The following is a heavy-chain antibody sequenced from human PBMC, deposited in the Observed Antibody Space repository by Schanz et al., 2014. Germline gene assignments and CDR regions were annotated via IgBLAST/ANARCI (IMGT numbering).Heavy chain of an antibody. CDR1: GFTFSRHA. J-gene: IGHJ4*02. CDR3: AGDWASGRYYSDS. V-gene: IGHV3-30*09. D-gene: IGHD1-26*01. Sequence: QVELVESGGGVVQPGRSLRLSCAASGFTFSRHAMHWVRQAAGKGLEWVAAITYDGSNKYYAESVKGRFAISRDNSKDTLYLQMNSLRTEDTAVYYCAGDWASGRYYSDSWGQGTLVTVSS. CDR2: ITYDGSNK.